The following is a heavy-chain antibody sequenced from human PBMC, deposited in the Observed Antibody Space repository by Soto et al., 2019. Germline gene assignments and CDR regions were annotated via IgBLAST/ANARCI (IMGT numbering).Heavy chain of an antibody. D-gene: IGHD4-17*01. CDR1: GVTFSNHA. J-gene: IGHJ5*02. Sequence: GGSLRLSCGASGVTFSNHALSWVRQAPGKGLEWVSSLSGDGFDPYYEDSVKGRFTISRDNSEKTLFLQMSSLRAEDTAVYFCSRLSPTRTSAAFGAWGQGTLVTVSS. V-gene: IGHV3-23*01. CDR2: LSGDGFDP. CDR3: SRLSPTRTSAAFGA.